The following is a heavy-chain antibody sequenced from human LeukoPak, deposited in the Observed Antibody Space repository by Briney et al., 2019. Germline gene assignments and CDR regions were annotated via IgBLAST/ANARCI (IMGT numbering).Heavy chain of an antibody. CDR1: GGTFSSYT. Sequence: VASVKVSCKASGGTFSSYTISWVRQAPGQGLEWMGRIIPIPGIANYAQKFQGRVTITADKSTSTAYMELSSLRSEDTAVYYCARVGDTAMVQYYFDYWGQGTLVTVSS. D-gene: IGHD5-18*01. V-gene: IGHV1-69*02. CDR2: IIPIPGIA. J-gene: IGHJ4*02. CDR3: ARVGDTAMVQYYFDY.